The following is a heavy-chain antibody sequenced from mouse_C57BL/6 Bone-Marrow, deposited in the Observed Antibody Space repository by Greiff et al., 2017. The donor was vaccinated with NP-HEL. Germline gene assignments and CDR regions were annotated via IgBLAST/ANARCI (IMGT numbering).Heavy chain of an antibody. CDR2: IWSGGST. CDR1: GFSLTSYG. D-gene: IGHD2-5*01. CDR3: ARDSNPYFDV. V-gene: IGHV2-2*01. Sequence: VQLQQSGPGLVQPSQSLSITCTVSGFSLTSYGVHWVRPSPGKGLEWLGVIWSGGSTDYNAAFISRLSISKDNSKSQVFFKMNSLQADDTAIYYCARDSNPYFDVWGTGTTVTVSS. J-gene: IGHJ1*03.